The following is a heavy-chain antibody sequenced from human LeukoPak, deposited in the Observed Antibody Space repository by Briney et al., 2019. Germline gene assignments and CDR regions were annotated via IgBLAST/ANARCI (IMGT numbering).Heavy chain of an antibody. CDR1: GVSVNSGDYF. D-gene: IGHD2-15*01. V-gene: IGHV4-30-4*01. CDR3: ARGGSPDI. CDR2: IYYSGST. Sequence: PSETLSLTCTVSGVSVNSGDYFWRWIRQPPGTGLEWIGYIYYSGSTYYNPSLKSRVTISVDTSKNQFSLKLTSVTAADTAVYYCARGGSPDIWGQGTMVTVSS. J-gene: IGHJ3*02.